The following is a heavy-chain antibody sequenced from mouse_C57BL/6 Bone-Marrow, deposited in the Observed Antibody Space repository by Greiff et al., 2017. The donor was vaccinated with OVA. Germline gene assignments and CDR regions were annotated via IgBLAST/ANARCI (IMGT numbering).Heavy chain of an antibody. CDR3: AREERWSYGSYWYFDV. V-gene: IGHV1-80*01. CDR1: GYAFSSYW. Sequence: QVQLQQSGAELVKPGASVEISCKASGYAFSSYWMNWVKPRPGKGLEWIGQIYPGDGDTNYNGKFKGKATLTADKSSSTAYMQLSSLTSEDSAVYFCAREERWSYGSYWYFDVWGTGTTVTVSA. D-gene: IGHD1-1*01. CDR2: IYPGDGDT. J-gene: IGHJ1*03.